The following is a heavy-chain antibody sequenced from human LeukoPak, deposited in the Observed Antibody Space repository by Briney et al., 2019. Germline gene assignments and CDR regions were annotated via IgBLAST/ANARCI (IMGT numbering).Heavy chain of an antibody. J-gene: IGHJ4*02. Sequence: GGSLRLFCAASGFTFSSYSMNWVRQAPGKGLEWVSSIGSSSNSIYYTDSVKGRFPISRDNAKNSLYLQMNSLRAEDTAVYYCARELPTEAFDYWGQGTLVTVSS. CDR1: GFTFSSYS. V-gene: IGHV3-21*01. D-gene: IGHD1-26*01. CDR2: IGSSSNSI. CDR3: ARELPTEAFDY.